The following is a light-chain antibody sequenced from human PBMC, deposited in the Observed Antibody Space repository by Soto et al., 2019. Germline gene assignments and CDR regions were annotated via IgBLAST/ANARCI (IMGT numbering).Light chain of an antibody. V-gene: IGKV1-5*03. CDR3: QQYNSDSPLA. CDR2: KAS. J-gene: IGKJ1*01. Sequence: DIRMTHSTASLSTSVSATVFITCRASQSISSWLSWCQQKPGKAPKLLLYKASSLESGVPSRLSGSGSGTEFTLTISSLQPDDFATYYCQQYNSDSPLAFGQGAKVDIK. CDR1: QSISSW.